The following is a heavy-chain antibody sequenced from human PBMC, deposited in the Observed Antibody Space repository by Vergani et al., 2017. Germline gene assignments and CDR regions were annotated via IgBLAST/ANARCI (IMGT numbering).Heavy chain of an antibody. J-gene: IGHJ6*03. CDR3: ARAGGEITINYYYYYMDV. Sequence: QVQLVQSGAEVKKPGSSVKVSCKASGGPFKNSAFSWVRQVPGQGLEWMGRIITFFGTTDYAQKFQGRFTIIADEFTKTVDMQLSNLRSEDTAVYYCARAGGEITINYYYYYMDVWGKGTTVTVSS. CDR1: GGPFKNSA. V-gene: IGHV1-69*13. CDR2: IITFFGTT. D-gene: IGHD3-3*01.